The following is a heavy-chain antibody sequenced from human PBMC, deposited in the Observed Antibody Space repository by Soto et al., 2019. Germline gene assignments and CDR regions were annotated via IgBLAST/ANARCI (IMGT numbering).Heavy chain of an antibody. CDR2: ISGSGGST. D-gene: IGHD4-17*01. V-gene: IGHV3-23*01. J-gene: IGHJ2*01. Sequence: EVQLLESGGGLVQPGGSLRLSCAASGFTFSSYAMSWVRQAPGKGLEWVSVISGSGGSTYSADSVKGRFTIPRDNSKNTLYLQMNSLRAEATAVYYCAIRTVGWYFDLWGRGTLVTVSS. CDR3: AIRTVGWYFDL. CDR1: GFTFSSYA.